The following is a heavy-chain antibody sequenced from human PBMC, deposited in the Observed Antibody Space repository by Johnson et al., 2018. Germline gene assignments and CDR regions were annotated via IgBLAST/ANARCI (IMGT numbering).Heavy chain of an antibody. CDR1: GFTFSTYG. CDR2: ISSSSSTI. CDR3: ARGAGYFYGSGSYLFDY. J-gene: IGHJ4*02. V-gene: IGHV3-48*04. Sequence: VQLVQSGGGVVQXGRSXRLXCAASGFTFSTYGMNWVRQAPGKGLEWVSYISSSSSTIYYAASLKGRFTISRDAAKNSLFLQMNSLRAEDTAVYYCARGAGYFYGSGSYLFDYWGQGTLVTVSS. D-gene: IGHD3-10*01.